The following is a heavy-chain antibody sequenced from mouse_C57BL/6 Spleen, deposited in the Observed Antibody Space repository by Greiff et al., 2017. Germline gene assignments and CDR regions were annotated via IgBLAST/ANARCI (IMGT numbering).Heavy chain of an antibody. Sequence: QVQLQQSGPELVKPGASVKISCKASGYAFSSSWMNWVKQRPGKGLEWIGRIYPGDGDTNYNGKFKGKATLTADKSSSTAYMQLSSLTSEDSAVYFCARGSSGYHYAMDYWGQGTSVTVSS. D-gene: IGHD3-2*02. CDR2: IYPGDGDT. CDR1: GYAFSSSW. J-gene: IGHJ4*01. CDR3: ARGSSGYHYAMDY. V-gene: IGHV1-82*01.